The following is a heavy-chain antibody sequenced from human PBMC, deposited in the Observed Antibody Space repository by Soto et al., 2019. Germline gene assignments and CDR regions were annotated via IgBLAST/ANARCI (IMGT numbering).Heavy chain of an antibody. Sequence: QVQLQESGPGLVKPSETLSLTCTVSGGSISSYYWSWIRQPPGKGLEWIGYIYHSGSTNYNPSLTSRVTVPLDRSKKQFALKLSSVTAADTAVYYCAREASDWEYFQHWGQGTLVTVSS. CDR2: IYHSGST. CDR3: AREASDWEYFQH. D-gene: IGHD2-21*02. J-gene: IGHJ1*01. CDR1: GGSISSYY. V-gene: IGHV4-59*01.